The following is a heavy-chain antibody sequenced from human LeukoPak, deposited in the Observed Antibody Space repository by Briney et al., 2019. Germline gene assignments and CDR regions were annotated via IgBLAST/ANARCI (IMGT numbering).Heavy chain of an antibody. CDR2: ISSNGGST. D-gene: IGHD1-26*01. Sequence: GSLRLSCAASGFPFSSYAMHWVRPAPGKGLEFVSAISSNGGSTYYANSVKGRFTISRDNSKNTLYLQMGSLRAEDIAVYCCARSFGSYFSYMDVWGKGTTVTVSS. CDR1: GFPFSSYA. J-gene: IGHJ6*03. V-gene: IGHV3-64*01. CDR3: ARSFGSYFSYMDV.